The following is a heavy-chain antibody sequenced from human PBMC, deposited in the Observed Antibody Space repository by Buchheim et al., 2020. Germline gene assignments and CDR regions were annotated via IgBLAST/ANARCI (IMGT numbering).Heavy chain of an antibody. J-gene: IGHJ6*02. Sequence: QVQLQQWGAGLLKPSETLSLTCAVYGGSFSGYYWSWIRQPPGKGLEWIGEINHSGSTNYNPSLKSRVTISVDTSKNQFSLKLSSVTAADTAVYYCARLDVVRGVISTPLYYYYGMDVWGQGTT. V-gene: IGHV4-34*01. CDR2: INHSGST. CDR3: ARLDVVRGVISTPLYYYYGMDV. D-gene: IGHD3-10*01. CDR1: GGSFSGYY.